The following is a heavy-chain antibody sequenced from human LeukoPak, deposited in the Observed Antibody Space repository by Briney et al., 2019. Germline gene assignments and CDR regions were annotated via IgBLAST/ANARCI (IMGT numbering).Heavy chain of an antibody. J-gene: IGHJ3*02. CDR1: GFTFSNYW. D-gene: IGHD4-17*01. Sequence: GGSLRLSCAASGFTFSNYWMDWVRQSPGKGLEWVANIKEDGSDKYYVDSVKGRFTISRDNAKNSLYLQMNSLRAEDTAVYYCARVYGDYQGDAFDIWGQGTMVTVSS. CDR3: ARVYGDYQGDAFDI. CDR2: IKEDGSDK. V-gene: IGHV3-7*01.